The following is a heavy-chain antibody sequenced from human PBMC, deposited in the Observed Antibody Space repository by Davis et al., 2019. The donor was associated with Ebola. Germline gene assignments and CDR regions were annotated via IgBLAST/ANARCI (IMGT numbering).Heavy chain of an antibody. CDR3: TTVRFGDHGWNWFDP. V-gene: IGHV3-15*01. CDR2: IKSKTDGGTT. CDR1: GFTFSSYW. D-gene: IGHD4-17*01. J-gene: IGHJ5*02. Sequence: PGGSLRLSCAASGFTFSSYWMSRVRQAPGKGLEWAGRIKSKTDGGTTDYAAPVKGRFTISRDDSKNTLYLQMNSLKTEDTAVYYCTTVRFGDHGWNWFDPWGQGTLVTVSS.